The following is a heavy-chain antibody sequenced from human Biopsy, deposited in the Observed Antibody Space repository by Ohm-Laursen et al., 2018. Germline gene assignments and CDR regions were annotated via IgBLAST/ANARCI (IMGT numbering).Heavy chain of an antibody. J-gene: IGHJ4*02. V-gene: IGHV4-59*01. CDR3: ARDSRGGHLNTTLITGKNLDS. CDR2: IYYTGST. D-gene: IGHD3-16*01. CDR1: RDYISNYY. Sequence: GTLSLTCTVSRDYISNYYWTWIRQSPGTGLEWIGYIYYTGSTDYNPSVKSRVTISVDTSKNQFSLKLNSVTAADTAVYFCARDSRGGHLNTTLITGKNLDSWGQGILVTVSS.